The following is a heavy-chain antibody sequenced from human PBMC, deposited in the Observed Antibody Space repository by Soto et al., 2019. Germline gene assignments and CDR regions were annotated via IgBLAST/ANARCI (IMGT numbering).Heavy chain of an antibody. CDR3: AKVASGSYDWFDP. V-gene: IGHV3-74*01. CDR1: KFSFSGYW. CDR2: VNPDGSTT. D-gene: IGHD1-26*01. Sequence: EVQLVESGGGLVQPGGSLRLSCAASKFSFSGYWMHWVRQAPGKGLMWVSRVNPDGSTTTYAEAVKGRFTISRDNAKHTVFLQMNSLRADDTAVYYCAKVASGSYDWFDPWGQGTLVTVSS. J-gene: IGHJ5*02.